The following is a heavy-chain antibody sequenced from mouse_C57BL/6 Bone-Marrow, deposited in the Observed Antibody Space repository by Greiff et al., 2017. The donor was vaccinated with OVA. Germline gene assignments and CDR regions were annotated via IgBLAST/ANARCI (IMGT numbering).Heavy chain of an antibody. V-gene: IGHV1-42*01. CDR2: LNPSTGGT. CDR1: GYSFTGYY. Sequence: VQLQQSGPELVKPGASVKISCKASGYSFTGYYMNWVKQSPEKSLEWIGELNPSTGGTTYNQKFKAKATLTVDKSSSTAYMQLKSLTSEDSAVYYCARRGNYVYFDVWGTGTTVTVSS. J-gene: IGHJ1*03. D-gene: IGHD2-1*01. CDR3: ARRGNYVYFDV.